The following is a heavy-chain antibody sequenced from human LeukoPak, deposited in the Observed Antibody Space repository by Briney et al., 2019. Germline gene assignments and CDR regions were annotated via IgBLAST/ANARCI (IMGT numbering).Heavy chain of an antibody. D-gene: IGHD3-22*01. CDR2: ISAYNGNT. J-gene: IGHJ4*02. V-gene: IGHV1-18*01. CDR1: GYTFTSYG. CDR3: ARGALTPDSSGYYYVLRVNYFDY. Sequence: ASVKVSCKASGYTFTSYGISWVRQAPGQGLEWMGWISAYNGNTNYAQKLQGRVTMTTDTSTSTAYMELRGLRSDDTAVYYCARGALTPDSSGYYYVLRVNYFDYWGQGTLVTVSS.